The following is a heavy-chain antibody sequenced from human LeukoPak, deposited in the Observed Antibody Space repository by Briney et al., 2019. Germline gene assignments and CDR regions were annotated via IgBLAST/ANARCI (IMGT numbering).Heavy chain of an antibody. D-gene: IGHD6-13*01. CDR1: GFTLSSYA. V-gene: IGHV3-48*04. CDR2: ISSSGSTI. CDR3: ARPSGSSWYPAFDM. J-gene: IGHJ3*02. Sequence: GGSLRLSCAASGFTLSSYAMSWVRQAPGKGLEWVSAISSSGSTIYYADSVKGRFTISRDNAKNSLYLQMNSLRAEGTAVYYCARPSGSSWYPAFDMWGQGTMVTVSS.